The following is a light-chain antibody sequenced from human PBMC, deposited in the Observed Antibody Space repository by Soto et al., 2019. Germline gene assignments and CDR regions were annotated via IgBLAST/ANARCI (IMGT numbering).Light chain of an antibody. CDR1: SSDVGDYGY. J-gene: IGLJ1*01. Sequence: SALTQPRSVSGSPGQPVTITCTGTSSDVGDYGYVSWYQEHPGKAPKLLIYDVTKRPSGVPNRFSGSKSGNTASLTISGLQAEDEADYYCCSYAGSSIFYVFGTGTKVTVL. V-gene: IGLV2-11*01. CDR2: DVT. CDR3: CSYAGSSIFYV.